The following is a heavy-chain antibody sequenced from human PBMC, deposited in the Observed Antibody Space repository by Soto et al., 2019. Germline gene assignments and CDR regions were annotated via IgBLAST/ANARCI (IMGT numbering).Heavy chain of an antibody. CDR1: GFTVSSNY. D-gene: IGHD3-22*01. CDR2: IYSGGST. V-gene: IGHV3-53*01. J-gene: IGHJ4*02. Sequence: GSLRLSCAASGFTVSSNYMSWVRQAPGKGLEWVSVIYSGGSTYYADSVKGRFTISRDNSKNTLYLQMNSLRAEDTAVYYCASKYYYDSSGYYIWGQGTLVTVSS. CDR3: ASKYYYDSSGYYI.